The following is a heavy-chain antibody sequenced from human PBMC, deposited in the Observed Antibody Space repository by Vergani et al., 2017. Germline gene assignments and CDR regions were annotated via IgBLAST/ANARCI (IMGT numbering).Heavy chain of an antibody. Sequence: DVHLAESGGGFFQPGGSLRLSCSASGFSFNSYWMHWVRQVPGKGLLWVSRIKSDGSITAYADSVKGRFTISRDNAQNTLYLQMNSLRAEDTAVYYCAKELEAVGTPLFDYWGQGKLVTVSS. V-gene: IGHV3-74*03. J-gene: IGHJ4*02. D-gene: IGHD6-13*01. CDR1: GFSFNSYW. CDR3: AKELEAVGTPLFDY. CDR2: IKSDGSIT.